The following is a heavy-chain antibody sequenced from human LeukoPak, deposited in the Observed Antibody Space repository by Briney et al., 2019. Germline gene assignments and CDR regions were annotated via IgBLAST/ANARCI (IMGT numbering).Heavy chain of an antibody. CDR1: GGSISSYY. D-gene: IGHD6-13*01. V-gene: IGHV4-59*01. Sequence: PSETLSLTRTVSGGSISSYYWSWIRQPPGKGLEWIGYIYYSGSTNYNPSLKSRVTISVDTSKNQFSLKLSSVTAADTAVYYCARDKYSRSWPNWFDPWGQGTLVTVSS. J-gene: IGHJ5*02. CDR3: ARDKYSRSWPNWFDP. CDR2: IYYSGST.